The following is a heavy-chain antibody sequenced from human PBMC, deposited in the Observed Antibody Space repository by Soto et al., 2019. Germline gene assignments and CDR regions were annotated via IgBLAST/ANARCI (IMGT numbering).Heavy chain of an antibody. CDR2: ISYDGSNK. D-gene: IGHD6-19*01. CDR3: AKDETVGYSSGWYRAQYYGMDV. J-gene: IGHJ6*02. CDR1: GFTFSSYG. V-gene: IGHV3-30*18. Sequence: GGSLRLSCAASGFTFSSYGMHWVRQAPGKGLEWVAVISYDGSNKYYADSVKGRFTISRDNSKNTLYLQMNSLRAEDTAVYYCAKDETVGYSSGWYRAQYYGMDVWGQGTTVTVSS.